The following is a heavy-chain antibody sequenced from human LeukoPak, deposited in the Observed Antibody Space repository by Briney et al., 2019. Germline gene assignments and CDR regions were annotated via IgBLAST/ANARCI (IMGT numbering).Heavy chain of an antibody. CDR2: ISSSSSYI. CDR3: ARRRRGQQLTQGYNWFDP. CDR1: GFSFSTYS. J-gene: IGHJ5*02. Sequence: GGSLRLSCAASGFSFSTYSMNWVRQAPGKGLEWVSSISSSSSYIYYADSVKGRFTISRDNAKNSLYLQMNSLRAEDTAVYYCARRRRGQQLTQGYNWFDPWGQGTLVTVSS. D-gene: IGHD6-13*01. V-gene: IGHV3-21*01.